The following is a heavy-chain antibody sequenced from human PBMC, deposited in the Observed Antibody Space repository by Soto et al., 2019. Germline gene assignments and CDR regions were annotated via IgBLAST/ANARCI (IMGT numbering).Heavy chain of an antibody. J-gene: IGHJ4*02. V-gene: IGHV3-23*01. CDR1: GFTFSSYA. CDR2: ISGSGGST. CDR3: AKGGILRFLEWSIH. Sequence: GGSLRLSCAASGFTFSSYAMSWVRQAPGKGLEWVSAISGSGGSTYYADSVKGRFTISRDNSKNTLYLQMNSLRAEDTAVYYCAKGGILRFLEWSIHWGQGTLVTVSS. D-gene: IGHD3-3*01.